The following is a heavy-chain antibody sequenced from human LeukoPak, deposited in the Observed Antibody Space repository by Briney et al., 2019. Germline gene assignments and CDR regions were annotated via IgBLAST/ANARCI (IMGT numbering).Heavy chain of an antibody. CDR3: ARDGYDFWSEKPWFDP. J-gene: IGHJ5*02. CDR1: GGPFSGYY. CDR2: INHSGST. V-gene: IGHV4-34*01. Sequence: SETLSLTCAVYGGPFSGYYWSWIRQPPGKGLEWIGEINHSGSTNYNPSLKSRVTISVDTSKNQFSLKLSSVTAADTAVYYCARDGYDFWSEKPWFDPWGQGTLVTVSS. D-gene: IGHD3-3*01.